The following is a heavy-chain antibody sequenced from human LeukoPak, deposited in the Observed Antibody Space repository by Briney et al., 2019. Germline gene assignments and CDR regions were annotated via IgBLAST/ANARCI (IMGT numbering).Heavy chain of an antibody. V-gene: IGHV4-61*05. CDR1: GGSISSSSYY. J-gene: IGHJ4*02. CDR3: AKYGDYGKGDDYFDY. CDR2: IYYSGST. Sequence: PSETLSLTCTVSGGSISSSSYYWSWIRQPPGKGLEWIGYIYYSGSTNYNPSLKSRVTISVDTSKNQFSLKLSSVTAADTAVYYCAKYGDYGKGDDYFDYWGQGTLVTVSS. D-gene: IGHD4-17*01.